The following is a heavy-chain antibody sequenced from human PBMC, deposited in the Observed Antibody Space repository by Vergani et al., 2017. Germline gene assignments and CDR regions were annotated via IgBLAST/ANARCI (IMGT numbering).Heavy chain of an antibody. Sequence: QVQLVQSGAEVKKPGASVKVSCKVSGYTLTELSMHWVRQAPGKGLEWMGGFDPEDGETIYAQKCQGRVTMTEDTSTDTAYIELRSLRSEDTAVHYCATDSSMVYAIFYFDDWGQGTLVTVCS. CDR2: FDPEDGET. CDR1: GYTLTELS. V-gene: IGHV1-24*01. D-gene: IGHD2-8*01. J-gene: IGHJ4*02. CDR3: ATDSSMVYAIFYFDD.